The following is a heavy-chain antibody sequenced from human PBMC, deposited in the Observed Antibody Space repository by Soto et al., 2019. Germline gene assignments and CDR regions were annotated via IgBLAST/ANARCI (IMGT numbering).Heavy chain of an antibody. CDR2: ISWNSGSI. Sequence: GGSLRLSCAASGFTFDDYAMHWVRQAPGKGLEWVSGISWNSGSIGYADPVKGRFTISRDNAKNSLYLQMNSLRAEDTALYYCASSHVWGQGTTVTVSS. D-gene: IGHD6-6*01. J-gene: IGHJ6*02. CDR1: GFTFDDYA. CDR3: ASSHV. V-gene: IGHV3-9*01.